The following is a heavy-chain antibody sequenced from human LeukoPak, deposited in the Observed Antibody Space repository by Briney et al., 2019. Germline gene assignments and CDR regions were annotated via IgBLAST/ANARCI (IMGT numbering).Heavy chain of an antibody. Sequence: GGSLRLSCAASGFTFDDYAMHWVRQAPGKGLEWVSGISWNSGSIGYADSVKGRFTISRDNAKNSLYLQMNSLRAEDTALYYCAKDIDGSGYYAFDIWGQGTMVTVSS. J-gene: IGHJ3*02. CDR1: GFTFDDYA. V-gene: IGHV3-9*01. D-gene: IGHD3-22*01. CDR3: AKDIDGSGYYAFDI. CDR2: ISWNSGSI.